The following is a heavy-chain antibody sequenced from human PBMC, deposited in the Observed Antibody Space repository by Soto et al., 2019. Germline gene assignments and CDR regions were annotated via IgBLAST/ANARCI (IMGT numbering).Heavy chain of an antibody. CDR3: ARGGLKNPLLWSAYYYYGMDV. V-gene: IGHV5-10-1*01. J-gene: IGHJ6*02. D-gene: IGHD3-3*01. CDR1: GYSFTSYW. Sequence: GESLKISCKGSGYSFTSYWISWVRQMPGKGLEWMGRIDPSDSYTNYSPSFQGHVTISADKSISTAYLQWSSLKASDTAMYYCARGGLKNPLLWSAYYYYGMDVWGQGTTVTVSS. CDR2: IDPSDSYT.